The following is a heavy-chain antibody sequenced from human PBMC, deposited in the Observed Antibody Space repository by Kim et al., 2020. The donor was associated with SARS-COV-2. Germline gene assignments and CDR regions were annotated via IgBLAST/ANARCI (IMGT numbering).Heavy chain of an antibody. J-gene: IGHJ4*02. Sequence: NYNPSLKSRVTISVDTSKNQFSLKLSSVTAADTAVYYCARDPGGSGSSDYWGQGTLVTVSS. CDR3: ARDPGGSGSSDY. V-gene: IGHV4-34*01. D-gene: IGHD3-10*01.